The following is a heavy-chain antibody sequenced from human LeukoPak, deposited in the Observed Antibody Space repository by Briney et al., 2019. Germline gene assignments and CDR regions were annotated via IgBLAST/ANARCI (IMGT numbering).Heavy chain of an antibody. J-gene: IGHJ4*02. D-gene: IGHD3-22*01. CDR2: IYTGGNT. V-gene: IGHV3-53*01. Sequence: GGSLRLSCAASGFTVDSNYLSWVRQAPGKGLEWVSTIYTGGNTYYAASVKGRFTISRDFSKNTVFLHMNSLRAEDTAMYYCARGDDSGYYDYFDHWGQGALVTVSS. CDR1: GFTVDSNY. CDR3: ARGDDSGYYDYFDH.